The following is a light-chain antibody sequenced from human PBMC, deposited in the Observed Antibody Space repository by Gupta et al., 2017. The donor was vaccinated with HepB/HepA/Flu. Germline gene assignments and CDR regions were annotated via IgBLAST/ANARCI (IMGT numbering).Light chain of an antibody. CDR1: SGDVGAYNY. CDR3: CSYRSSNTLFV. V-gene: IGLV2-14*03. J-gene: IGLJ1*01. Sequence: QSALTQPDSVSGSPGQSITIPCTGTSGDVGAYNYVSWYQQYPGKAPKVIIYDVSARPSGVSYRFSGSKSGNTASLTISGLQAEDEADYYCCSYRSSNTLFVFGTGTKVTVL. CDR2: DVS.